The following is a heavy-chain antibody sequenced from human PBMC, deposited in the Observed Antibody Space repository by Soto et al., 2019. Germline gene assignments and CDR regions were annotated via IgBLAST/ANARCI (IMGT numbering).Heavy chain of an antibody. CDR3: ATGDYGGYFDY. Sequence: SETLSLTCAVYGGSFSGYYWSWIRQPPGKGLEWIGEINHSGSTNYNPSLKSRVTISVDTSKNQFSLKLSSVTAADTAVYYCATGDYGGYFDYWGQGTLVTVSS. CDR1: GGSFSGYY. D-gene: IGHD4-17*01. CDR2: INHSGST. V-gene: IGHV4-34*01. J-gene: IGHJ4*02.